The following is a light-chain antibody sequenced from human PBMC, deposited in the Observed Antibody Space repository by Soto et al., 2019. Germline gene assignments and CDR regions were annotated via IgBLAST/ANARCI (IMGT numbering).Light chain of an antibody. CDR2: DAS. J-gene: IGKJ5*01. CDR1: QSVSSY. V-gene: IGKV3-11*01. CDR3: QQRSNWPIT. Sequence: EIVLTQSPATLSLSPGERATLSCRASQSVSSYLAWYQQKPGQAPRLLIYDASNRATGIPARFSGSGSGTDFTLTISSLEPEDFAVYYCQQRSNWPITVGQGTLLEIK.